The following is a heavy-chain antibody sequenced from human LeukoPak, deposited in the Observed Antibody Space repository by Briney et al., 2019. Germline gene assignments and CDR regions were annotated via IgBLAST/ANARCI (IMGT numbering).Heavy chain of an antibody. D-gene: IGHD6-13*01. Sequence: GGSLRLSCAASGFTFSNYPMHWVRQAPGKGLEWVAVIWYDGSNKYYADSVKGRFTISRDNSKNTLYLQMNSLRAEDTAVYYCARDLIAAAGRDWGQGTLVTVSS. CDR3: ARDLIAAAGRD. CDR1: GFTFSNYP. V-gene: IGHV3-33*08. J-gene: IGHJ4*02. CDR2: IWYDGSNK.